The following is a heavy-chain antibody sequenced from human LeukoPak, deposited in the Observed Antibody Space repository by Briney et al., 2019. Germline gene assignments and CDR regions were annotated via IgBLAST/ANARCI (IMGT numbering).Heavy chain of an antibody. J-gene: IGHJ4*02. V-gene: IGHV3-23*01. CDR3: AKDFGSRGYTF. CDR1: GFTFSNFA. CDR2: ISSSGGST. Sequence: GGSLRLSCAASGFTFSNFAMTWVRQAPGKGLEWVSSISSSGGSTYYADSVKGRFTISRDNSKTTLYLQMNSLRAEETAVYFCAKDFGSRGYTFWGQGTLVTVSS. D-gene: IGHD5-12*01.